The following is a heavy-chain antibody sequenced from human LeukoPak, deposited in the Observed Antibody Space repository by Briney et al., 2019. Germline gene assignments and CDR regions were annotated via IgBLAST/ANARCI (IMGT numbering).Heavy chain of an antibody. V-gene: IGHV3-30*03. Sequence: GGSLRLSCAASGFTFSSYGMQWVRQAPGKGPEWVAVISYDGSNRYYADSVKGRFTISRDNSKNTLYLQMNSLRAEDTAVYYCARSGFWSGYHYFDYWGQGTLVTVSS. CDR1: GFTFSSYG. D-gene: IGHD3-3*01. CDR3: ARSGFWSGYHYFDY. J-gene: IGHJ4*02. CDR2: ISYDGSNR.